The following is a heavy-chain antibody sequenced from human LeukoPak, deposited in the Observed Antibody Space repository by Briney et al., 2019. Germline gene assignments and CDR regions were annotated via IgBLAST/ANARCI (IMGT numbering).Heavy chain of an antibody. CDR3: ASPSSGYRYYFDY. D-gene: IGHD3-22*01. V-gene: IGHV1-18*01. Sequence: ASVKLSCNASGYAVTSNGISWVRKAPGQGLEWMGWISAYNGNTNYAQKLQGRVTMTTDTSTSTAYMELRSLRSDYTAVYYCASPSSGYRYYFDYWGQGTLVTVSS. CDR1: GYAVTSNG. CDR2: ISAYNGNT. J-gene: IGHJ4*02.